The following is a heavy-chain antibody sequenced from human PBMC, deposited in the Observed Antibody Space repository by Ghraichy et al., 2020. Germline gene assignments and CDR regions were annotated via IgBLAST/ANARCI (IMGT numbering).Heavy chain of an antibody. V-gene: IGHV3-7*04. CDR3: ARVVGVAADDYYYYNMDV. Sequence: GGSLRLSCAASGFTFSTYWMTWVRQAPGKGLEWVANINPDGSEKYYVDSVKGRFTMSRDNAKNSLYLQMNSLRGEDTAVYYCARVVGVAADDYYYYNMDVWGQGTTVTVSS. D-gene: IGHD2-15*01. CDR1: GFTFSTYW. CDR2: INPDGSEK. J-gene: IGHJ6*02.